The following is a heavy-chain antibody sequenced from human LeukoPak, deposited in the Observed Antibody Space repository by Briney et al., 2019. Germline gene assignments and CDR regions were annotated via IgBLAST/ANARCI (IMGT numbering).Heavy chain of an antibody. CDR1: GGSFSGYY. V-gene: IGHV4-34*01. Sequence: SETLSLTCAVYGGSFSGYYWSWLRQPPGKGLEWIGEINHSGSTNYNPSLKSRVTISVDTSKNQFSLKLSSVTAADTAVYYCARGRRAMVREGNWFDPWGQGTLVTVSS. D-gene: IGHD3-10*01. J-gene: IGHJ5*02. CDR3: ARGRRAMVREGNWFDP. CDR2: INHSGST.